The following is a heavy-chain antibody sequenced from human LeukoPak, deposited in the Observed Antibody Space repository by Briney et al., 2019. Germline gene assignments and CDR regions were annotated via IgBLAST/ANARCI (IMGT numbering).Heavy chain of an antibody. CDR1: GFTFSSYS. D-gene: IGHD6-19*01. Sequence: GGSLRLSCAASGFTFSSYSMNWVRQAPGKGLEWVSYISSSSSTIYYADSVKGRFTISRDNAKNSLCLQMSSLRAEDTALYYCARDHGTGWYVDYFDYWGQGTPVTVSS. J-gene: IGHJ4*02. CDR2: ISSSSSTI. V-gene: IGHV3-48*04. CDR3: ARDHGTGWYVDYFDY.